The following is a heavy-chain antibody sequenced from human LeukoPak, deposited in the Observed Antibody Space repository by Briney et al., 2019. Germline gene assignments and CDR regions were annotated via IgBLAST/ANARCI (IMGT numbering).Heavy chain of an antibody. D-gene: IGHD6-19*01. CDR3: ARQWLVSPLFDY. V-gene: IGHV4-34*01. CDR1: CGSLSGYY. J-gene: IGHJ4*02. Sequence: SETLSLTCAVYCGSLSGYYWSWIRQPPGKGLEWIGEINHSGSTNYNPSLKSRVTISVDTSKNQLSLKLSSMTAADTAVYYCARQWLVSPLFDYWGQGTLVTVSS. CDR2: INHSGST.